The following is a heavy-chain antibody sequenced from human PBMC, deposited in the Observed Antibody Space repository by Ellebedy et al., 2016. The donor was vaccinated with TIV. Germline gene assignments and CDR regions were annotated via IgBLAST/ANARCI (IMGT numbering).Heavy chain of an antibody. D-gene: IGHD3-22*01. CDR2: IRSKANSYAT. V-gene: IGHV3-73*01. J-gene: IGHJ4*02. CDR1: GSTFSGSA. CDR3: AITYYYDSSGYTIDY. Sequence: GESLKISCAASGSTFSGSAMHWVRQASGKGLEWVGRIRSKANSYATEYTASVNGRFTISRDDSKNTAYLQMNSLETDDTAVYYCAITYYYDSSGYTIDYWGQGTLVTVTS.